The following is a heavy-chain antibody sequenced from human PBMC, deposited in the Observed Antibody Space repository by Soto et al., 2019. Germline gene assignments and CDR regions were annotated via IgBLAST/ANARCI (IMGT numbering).Heavy chain of an antibody. CDR2: IYPGDSDT. V-gene: IGHV5-51*01. CDR3: ARHYYDFWSGYPAYYMDV. CDR1: GYSFTSYW. J-gene: IGHJ6*03. D-gene: IGHD3-3*01. Sequence: GESLKISCKGSGYSFTSYWIGWVRQMPGKGLEWMGIIYPGDSDTRYSPSFQGQVTISADKSISTAYLQWSSLKASDTAMYYCARHYYDFWSGYPAYYMDVWGKGTTVTVSS.